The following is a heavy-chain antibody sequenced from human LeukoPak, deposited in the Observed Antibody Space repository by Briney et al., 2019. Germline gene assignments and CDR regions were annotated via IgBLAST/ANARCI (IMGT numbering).Heavy chain of an antibody. V-gene: IGHV4-31*03. D-gene: IGHD4/OR15-4a*01. J-gene: IGHJ4*02. CDR2: IYYSGST. CDR3: ARFDGAYYYFDY. Sequence: PSETLSLTCTVSGGSISSGHYFWSWIRQHPGKGLEWIGYIYYSGSTYYNPSLKSRVTISLDTSKNHFSLRLSSVAAADTTIYFCARFDGAYYYFDYWGQGALVTVSS. CDR1: GGSISSGHYF.